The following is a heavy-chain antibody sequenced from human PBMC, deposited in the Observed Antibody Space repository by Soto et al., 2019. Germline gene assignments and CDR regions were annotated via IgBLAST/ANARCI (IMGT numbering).Heavy chain of an antibody. Sequence: PSGSMRLSSASSRFTFSSYAMTWACQTQGKGLKWVSAISGSGGSTYYADAVKGRFTISRDNSKNTLYLQMNSLRAEDTALYLCAKGSGGSPTCYCDYWGHGTLVTVSS. CDR3: AKGSGGSPTCYCDY. CDR1: RFTFSSYA. V-gene: IGHV3-23*01. J-gene: IGHJ4*01. D-gene: IGHD6-25*01. CDR2: ISGSGGST.